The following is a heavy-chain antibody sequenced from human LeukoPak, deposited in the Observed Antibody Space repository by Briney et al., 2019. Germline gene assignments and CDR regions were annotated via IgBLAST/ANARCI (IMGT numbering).Heavy chain of an antibody. CDR2: IRTKTDDEAT. D-gene: IGHD4-17*01. V-gene: IGHV3-15*01. CDR1: GFTFTHAW. J-gene: IGHJ4*02. Sequence: GGSLRLSCAVSGFTFTHAWMSWVRQAPGKGLEWVGRIRTKTDDEATDYAAPVKGRFTISRDDSKHMLYLEMNSLKIEDTGLYYCSTGLGAVTTVGVDDFWGQGTLVTVSS. CDR3: STGLGAVTTVGVDDF.